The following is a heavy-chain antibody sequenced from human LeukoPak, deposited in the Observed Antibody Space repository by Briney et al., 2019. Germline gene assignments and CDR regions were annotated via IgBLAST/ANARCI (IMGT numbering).Heavy chain of an antibody. D-gene: IGHD2-15*01. CDR1: GCSFTNNW. V-gene: IGHV5-51*01. CDR2: TYPGDSNT. J-gene: IGHJ5*02. Sequence: KGGESLKISCKGSGCSFTNNWIGWVRPMPGKGLEWMGITYPGDSNTRYSPSFQGQVTISADKSISSAYLQWSSLKASDTAMYYCVRSPACSSGTCYPNWFDPWGQGTLVTVSS. CDR3: VRSPACSSGTCYPNWFDP.